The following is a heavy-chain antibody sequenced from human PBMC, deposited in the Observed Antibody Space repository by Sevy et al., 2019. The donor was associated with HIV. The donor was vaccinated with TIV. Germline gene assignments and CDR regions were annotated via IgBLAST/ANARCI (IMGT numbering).Heavy chain of an antibody. CDR3: ARRGYDSSAYYYIDY. CDR2: IYYSGST. Sequence: SETLSLTCTVSGGSISSSSYYWGWIRQPPGKGLEWIGSIYYSGSTYYNPSLKSRVTISVDTSKNQFSLKLSSVTAADTAVYYCARRGYDSSAYYYIDYWGQGTLVTVSS. CDR1: GGSISSSSYY. J-gene: IGHJ4*02. D-gene: IGHD3-22*01. V-gene: IGHV4-39*01.